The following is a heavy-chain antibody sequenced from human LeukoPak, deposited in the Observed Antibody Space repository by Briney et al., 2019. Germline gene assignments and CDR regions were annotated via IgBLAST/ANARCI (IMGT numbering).Heavy chain of an antibody. CDR3: ARAYGSGSLSAFDI. CDR2: INPNSGGT. Sequence: ASVKVSCTASGYTFTGYYMHWVRQAPGQGLEWMGWINPNSGGTNYAQKFQGRVTMTRDTSISTAYMELSRLRSDDTAVYYCARAYGSGSLSAFDIWGQGTMVTVSS. D-gene: IGHD3-10*01. J-gene: IGHJ3*02. CDR1: GYTFTGYY. V-gene: IGHV1-2*02.